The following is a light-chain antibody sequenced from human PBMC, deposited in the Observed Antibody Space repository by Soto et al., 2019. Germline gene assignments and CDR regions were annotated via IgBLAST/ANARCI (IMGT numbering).Light chain of an antibody. CDR2: EVS. CDR1: SSDVGSYNY. Sequence: QSVLTQPASVSGSPGQSITFSCTGTSSDVGSYNYVSWYQPHPGKAPKLMIYEVSNRPSGVSNRFSGSKSGNTASLTISGLQAEDEANYCCSSYTSISTRVFGGGTQLTVL. CDR3: SSYTSISTRV. V-gene: IGLV2-14*01. J-gene: IGLJ3*02.